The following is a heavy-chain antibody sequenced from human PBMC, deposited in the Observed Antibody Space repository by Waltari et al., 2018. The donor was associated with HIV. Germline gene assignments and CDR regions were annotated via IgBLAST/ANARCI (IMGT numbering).Heavy chain of an antibody. CDR3: AKGSELVPAAMSLDS. D-gene: IGHD2-2*01. CDR2: ITGSGGNI. Sequence: EVQMLESGGGLVQPGGSIRLSCAASGFTFTNYAMTWVRQAPGNGLEWVSSITGSGGNIFRADSVKGRFIIARDNSKNRLYLQMSSLRGEDTAVYYCAKGSELVPAAMSLDSWGQGTLVTVSS. V-gene: IGHV3-23*01. CDR1: GFTFTNYA. J-gene: IGHJ4*02.